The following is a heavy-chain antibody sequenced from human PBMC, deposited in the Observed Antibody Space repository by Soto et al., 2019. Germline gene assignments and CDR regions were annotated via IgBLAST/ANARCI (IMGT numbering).Heavy chain of an antibody. V-gene: IGHV3-33*01. CDR1: GFTFSSYA. Sequence: QVQLVESGGGVVQPGRSLRLSCAASGFTFSSYAMHWVRQAPGKGLEWVAVIWYDGSNKYYADSVKGRFTISRDNSKNTLYLQMNSLRAEDTAVYYCARDWGITSGGVIVGSWFDPWGQGTLVTVSP. CDR3: ARDWGITSGGVIVGSWFDP. D-gene: IGHD3-16*02. CDR2: IWYDGSNK. J-gene: IGHJ5*02.